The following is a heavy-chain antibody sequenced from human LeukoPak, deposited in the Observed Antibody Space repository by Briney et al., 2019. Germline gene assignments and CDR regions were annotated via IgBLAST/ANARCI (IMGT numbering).Heavy chain of an antibody. Sequence: SGGSLRLSCAASEFAFSTYNMNWVRQAPGKGLEWVSYISTGSSTTYYADSVKGRFTISRDNVENSLYLQMNSLRDEDTAVYYCARAAAGYSVNYFDYWGQGTLVTVSS. D-gene: IGHD6-13*01. CDR1: EFAFSTYN. CDR2: ISTGSSTT. J-gene: IGHJ4*02. CDR3: ARAAAGYSVNYFDY. V-gene: IGHV3-48*02.